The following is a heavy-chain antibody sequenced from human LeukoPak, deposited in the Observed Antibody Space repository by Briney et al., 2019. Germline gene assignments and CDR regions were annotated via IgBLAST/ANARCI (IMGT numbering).Heavy chain of an antibody. J-gene: IGHJ4*02. D-gene: IGHD3-9*01. CDR1: GYTFTSYG. CDR3: ARDILTGYYKEDY. CDR2: ISAYNGNT. V-gene: IGHV1-18*04. Sequence: ASVKVSCKASGYTFTSYGISWVRQAPGQGLEWMGWISAYNGNTNYAQKLQGRVTMTTDTSTSTDYMELRSLRSDDTAVYYCARDILTGYYKEDYWGQGTLVTVSS.